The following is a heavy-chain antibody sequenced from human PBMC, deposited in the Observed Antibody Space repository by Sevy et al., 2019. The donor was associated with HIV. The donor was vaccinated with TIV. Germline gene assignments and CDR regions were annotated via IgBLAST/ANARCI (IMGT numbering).Heavy chain of an antibody. CDR2: IYPGDSDT. Sequence: GESLKISCKVSGYSFSTYWIAWVRQMPGKGLEWMGIIYPGDSDTRYSPSFQGQVTISADKSINTAYLQWSSLKASDTAIYYCARGLSGLAPPLAGWFDPWGQGTLVTVSS. CDR3: ARGLSGLAPPLAGWFDP. V-gene: IGHV5-51*01. J-gene: IGHJ5*02. D-gene: IGHD1-26*01. CDR1: GYSFSTYW.